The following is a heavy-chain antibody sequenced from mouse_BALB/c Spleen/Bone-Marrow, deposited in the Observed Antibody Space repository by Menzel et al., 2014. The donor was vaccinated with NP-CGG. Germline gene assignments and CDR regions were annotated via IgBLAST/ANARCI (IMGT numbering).Heavy chain of an antibody. CDR2: IHPNSANT. CDR3: ARHHRYANYFDY. CDR1: GYTFTSSW. J-gene: IGHJ2*01. D-gene: IGHD2-14*01. V-gene: IGHV1S130*01. Sequence: QVQLQQSGSVLVRPGASVKLSCKTSGYTFTSSWMHWAKQRPGQGLEWIGEIHPNSANTNYNEKFKGKATLTVDTSSSTAYVDLSSLTSEDSAVYYCARHHRYANYFDYWGQGTTLTVSS.